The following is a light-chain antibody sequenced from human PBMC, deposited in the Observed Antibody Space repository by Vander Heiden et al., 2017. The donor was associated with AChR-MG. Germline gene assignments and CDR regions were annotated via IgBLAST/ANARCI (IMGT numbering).Light chain of an antibody. J-gene: IGLJ3*02. CDR1: SSNIGAGYD. V-gene: IGLV1-40*01. CDR3: QSYDSSLSGWV. CDR2: GNS. Sequence: QSVLTQPPSVSGAPGQRVTISCTGSSSNIGAGYDVHWYQQLPGTAPKLLIHGNSNRPSGVPDRFFGSKSGTSASLAITGLQAEDEADYYCQSYDSSLSGWVFGVGTKLTVL.